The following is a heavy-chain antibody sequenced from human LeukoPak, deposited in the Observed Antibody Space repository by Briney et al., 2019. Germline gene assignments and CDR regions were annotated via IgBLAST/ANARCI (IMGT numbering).Heavy chain of an antibody. CDR1: GGFISSYY. Sequence: SETLSLTCTVSGGFISSYYWSWIRQPPGKGLEWIGFISYSGSTNYNPSLKSRVTISVDTSKNQFSLKLSSVTAADTAVYYCARVSNTAMGAYYFDYWGQGTLVTVSS. V-gene: IGHV4-59*12. J-gene: IGHJ4*02. CDR3: ARVSNTAMGAYYFDY. D-gene: IGHD5-18*01. CDR2: ISYSGST.